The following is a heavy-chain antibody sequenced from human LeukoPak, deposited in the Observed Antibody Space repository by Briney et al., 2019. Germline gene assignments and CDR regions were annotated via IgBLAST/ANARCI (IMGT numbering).Heavy chain of an antibody. D-gene: IGHD1-1*01. J-gene: IGHJ3*02. CDR3: AVNLTRHTFDI. Sequence: SETLSLTCTVSGGSISTYYWSWIRQSPGKGLEWIGSIYYSGSTNYNPSLKSRVTISVDTSKNQFSLELSSVTAADTAVYYCAVNLTRHTFDIWSQGTMVTVSS. CDR1: GGSISTYY. V-gene: IGHV4-59*08. CDR2: IYYSGST.